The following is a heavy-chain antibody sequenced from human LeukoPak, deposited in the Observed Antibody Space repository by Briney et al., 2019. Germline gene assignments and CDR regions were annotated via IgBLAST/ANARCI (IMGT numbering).Heavy chain of an antibody. CDR1: GFTFSSYA. D-gene: IGHD2-2*01. Sequence: GRSLRLSCAASGFTFSSYAMHWVRQAPGKGLEWVAVISYDGSNKYYADSVKGRFTISIDNSKNTLYLQMNSLRAEDTAVYYCARDLDCSSTSCYGGFCFDYWGQGTLVTVSS. J-gene: IGHJ4*02. CDR3: ARDLDCSSTSCYGGFCFDY. CDR2: ISYDGSNK. V-gene: IGHV3-30*04.